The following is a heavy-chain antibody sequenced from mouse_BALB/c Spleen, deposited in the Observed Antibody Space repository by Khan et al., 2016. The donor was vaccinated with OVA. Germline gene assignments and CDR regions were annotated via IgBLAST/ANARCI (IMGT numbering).Heavy chain of an antibody. D-gene: IGHD2-1*01. V-gene: IGHV5-17*02. CDR1: GFTFSTFG. CDR2: ISSGSSII. J-gene: IGHJ1*01. Sequence: EVQLQESGGGLVQPGGSRKLSCAASGFTFSTFGMHWVRQAPKKGLEWVAYISSGSSIIYYVDTLKGRFTISRDNPKNTLFLQMTSLRSEDSAMYYCARAGGNFHWYFDVWGAGTSVTVSS. CDR3: ARAGGNFHWYFDV.